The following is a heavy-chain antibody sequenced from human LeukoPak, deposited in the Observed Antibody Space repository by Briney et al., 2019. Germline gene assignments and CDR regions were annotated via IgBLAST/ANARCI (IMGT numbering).Heavy chain of an antibody. J-gene: IGHJ4*02. CDR2: IYYSGST. CDR1: GGSISSISYY. Sequence: SETLSLTCTVSGGSISSISYYWGWIRQPPGKGLEWIGSIYYSGSTYYNPSLKSRVTISVDTSRNQFSLKLSSVTAADTAVYYCAREGRVFGKTFDYWGQGTLVRVSS. CDR3: AREGRVFGKTFDY. D-gene: IGHD3-16*01. V-gene: IGHV4-39*07.